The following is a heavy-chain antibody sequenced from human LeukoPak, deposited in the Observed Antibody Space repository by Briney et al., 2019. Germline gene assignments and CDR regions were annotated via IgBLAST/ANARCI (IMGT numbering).Heavy chain of an antibody. D-gene: IGHD3-3*01. V-gene: IGHV4-59*01. CDR3: AGGGGAVVLEWLDNWFDP. CDR1: GGSISSYY. Sequence: PSETLSLTCTVSGGSISSYYWSWIRQPPGKGLEWIGYIYYSGSTNYNPSLKSRVTISVDTSKNQFSLKLSSVTAADTAVYYCAGGGGAVVLEWLDNWFDPWGQGTLVTVSS. J-gene: IGHJ5*02. CDR2: IYYSGST.